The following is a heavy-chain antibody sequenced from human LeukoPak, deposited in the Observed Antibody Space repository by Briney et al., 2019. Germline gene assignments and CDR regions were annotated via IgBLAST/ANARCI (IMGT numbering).Heavy chain of an antibody. CDR1: GGSISSGGYS. D-gene: IGHD4-17*01. Sequence: SETLSLTCAVSGGSISSGGYSWSWIRQPPGKGLEWIGYIYHSGSTYYNPSLKSRVTISVDRSKNQFSLKLSSATAADTAVYYCARVHGDYGDYWGQGTLVTVSS. CDR2: IYHSGST. J-gene: IGHJ4*02. CDR3: ARVHGDYGDY. V-gene: IGHV4-30-2*01.